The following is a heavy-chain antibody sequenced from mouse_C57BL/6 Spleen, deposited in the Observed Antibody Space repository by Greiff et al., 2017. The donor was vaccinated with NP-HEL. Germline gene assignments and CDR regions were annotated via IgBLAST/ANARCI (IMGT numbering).Heavy chain of an antibody. CDR3: ARRITTVVVGDY. CDR2: IHPNSGST. J-gene: IGHJ2*01. D-gene: IGHD1-1*01. V-gene: IGHV1-64*01. CDR1: GYTFTSYW. Sequence: VQLQQSGAELVKPGASVKLSCKASGYTFTSYWMHWVKQRPGQGLEWIGMIHPNSGSTNYNEKFKSKATLTVDKSSSTAYMQLSSLTSEDSAVYYCARRITTVVVGDYWGQGTTLTVSS.